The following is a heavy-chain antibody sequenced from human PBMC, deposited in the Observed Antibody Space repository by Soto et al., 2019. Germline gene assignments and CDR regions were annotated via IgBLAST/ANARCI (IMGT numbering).Heavy chain of an antibody. CDR1: GYPFTSYW. CDR3: ARLRHPYFDY. J-gene: IGHJ4*02. CDR2: IYPGDSET. V-gene: IGHV5-51*01. D-gene: IGHD6-6*01. Sequence: PGESLKISCKASGYPFTSYWIAWVRQMPGKGLEWMGIIYPGDSETRYSPSFQGQVTISVDKSITTAYLQWSSLKASDTAIYYCARLRHPYFDYWGQGALVTVSS.